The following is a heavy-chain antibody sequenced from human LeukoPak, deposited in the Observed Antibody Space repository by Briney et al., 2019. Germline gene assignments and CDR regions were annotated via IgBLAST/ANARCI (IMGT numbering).Heavy chain of an antibody. Sequence: GASVKVSCKASGYTFTSYYMHWVRQAPGQGLEWMGIINPSGGSTSYAQKFQGRVTMTRDTSTSTVYMELSSLRSEDTAVYYCAREKVEMAATPTFDYWGQGTLVTVSS. CDR3: AREKVEMAATPTFDY. CDR1: GYTFTSYY. CDR2: INPSGGST. V-gene: IGHV1-46*01. D-gene: IGHD5-24*01. J-gene: IGHJ4*02.